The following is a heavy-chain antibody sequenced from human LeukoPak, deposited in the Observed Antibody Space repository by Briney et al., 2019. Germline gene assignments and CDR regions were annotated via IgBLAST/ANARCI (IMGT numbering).Heavy chain of an antibody. J-gene: IGHJ4*02. CDR2: INHSGST. D-gene: IGHD3-22*01. V-gene: IGHV4-34*01. CDR1: GGSFSGYY. CDR3: ARGFSWYYDSSGYQFDY. Sequence: SETLSLTCAVYGGSFSGYYWSWIRQPPGKWLEWIGEINHSGSTNYNPSLKSRVTISVDTSKNQFSLKLSSVTAADTAVYYCARGFSWYYDSSGYQFDYWGQGTLVTVSS.